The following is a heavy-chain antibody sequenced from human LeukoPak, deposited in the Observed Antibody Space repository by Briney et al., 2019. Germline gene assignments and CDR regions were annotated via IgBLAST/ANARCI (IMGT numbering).Heavy chain of an antibody. Sequence: SETLSLTCAVYGGSFSGYYWSWIRQPPGKGLEWIGEINHSGSTNYNPSLKSRVTISVDTSKNQFSLKLSSVTAADTAVYYCARQGIGGYYDFWSFDYWGQGTQVTVSS. D-gene: IGHD3-3*01. J-gene: IGHJ4*02. V-gene: IGHV4-34*01. CDR3: ARQGIGGYYDFWSFDY. CDR1: GGSFSGYY. CDR2: INHSGST.